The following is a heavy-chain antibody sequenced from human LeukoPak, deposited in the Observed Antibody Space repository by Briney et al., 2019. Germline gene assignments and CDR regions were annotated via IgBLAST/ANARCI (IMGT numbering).Heavy chain of an antibody. CDR1: GGSISNNY. CDR2: IHSSGST. V-gene: IGHV4-59*08. J-gene: IGHJ4*02. D-gene: IGHD1-26*01. Sequence: XETLSLTCSVSGGSISNNYWSWIRQSPEKGLEWIGYIHSSGSTDYNPSFKSRVVVSVDTSKNQFSLKLYSVTAADTAVYYCAXHGLKLVGASTIYFDNWGQGTLVTVSS. CDR3: AXHGLKLVGASTIYFDN.